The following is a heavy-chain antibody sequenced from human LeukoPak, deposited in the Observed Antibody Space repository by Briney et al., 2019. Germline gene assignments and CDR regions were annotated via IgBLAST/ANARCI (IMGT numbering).Heavy chain of an antibody. CDR1: GFTFSSYG. CDR3: AKQFRGGAIDY. CDR2: IWYDGSNK. J-gene: IGHJ4*02. D-gene: IGHD3-16*01. V-gene: IGHV3-33*06. Sequence: GGSLRLSCAASGFTFSSYGMHWVRQAPGKGLEWVAVIWYDGSNKYYADSVKGRFTISRDNSKNTLYLQMNSLRAEDTAVYYCAKQFRGGAIDYWGQGTLVTVSS.